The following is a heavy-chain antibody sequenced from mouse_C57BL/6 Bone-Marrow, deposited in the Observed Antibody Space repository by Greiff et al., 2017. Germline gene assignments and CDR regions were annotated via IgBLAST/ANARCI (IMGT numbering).Heavy chain of an antibody. CDR3: TTGGSPFAY. CDR2: IDPDNGDT. V-gene: IGHV14-4*01. CDR1: GFNIKDDY. D-gene: IGHD1-1*01. J-gene: IGHJ3*01. Sequence: EVQLQQSGAELVRPGASVKLSCTASGFNIKDDYMHWVKQRPEQGLEWIGWIDPDNGDTEYASKFQGKATITADTSSNTAYLQLSSLTSEDTAVYYCTTGGSPFAYWGQGTLVTVSA.